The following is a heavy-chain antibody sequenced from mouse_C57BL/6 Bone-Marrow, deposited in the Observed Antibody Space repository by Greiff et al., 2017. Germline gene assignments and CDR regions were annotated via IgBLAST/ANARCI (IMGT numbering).Heavy chain of an antibody. CDR2: ISSGGSYT. CDR1: GFTFSSYG. J-gene: IGHJ2*01. D-gene: IGHD4-1*02. V-gene: IGHV5-6*01. Sequence: EVQVVESGGDLVKPGGSLKLSCAASGFTFSSYGMSWVRQTPDKRLEWVATISSGGSYTYYPDSVKGRFTISRDNAKNTLYLQMSSLKSEDTAMYYCARSTGTWDFDYWGQGTTLTVSS. CDR3: ARSTGTWDFDY.